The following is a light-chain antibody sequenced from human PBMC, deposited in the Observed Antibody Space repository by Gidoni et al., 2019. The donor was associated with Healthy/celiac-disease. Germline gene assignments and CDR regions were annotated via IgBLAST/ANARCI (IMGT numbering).Light chain of an antibody. CDR3: QHYNNLPPL. J-gene: IGKJ1*01. Sequence: EIVMTQSPATLSVSQGERATLSCRASQSVSNNLAWYQQQPGQAPRLLIYGATTSATGIPARCSGSGSGTEFTLTISRLQSEDFAVYYCQHYNNLPPLFGQGTKVEIK. CDR2: GAT. V-gene: IGKV3-15*01. CDR1: QSVSNN.